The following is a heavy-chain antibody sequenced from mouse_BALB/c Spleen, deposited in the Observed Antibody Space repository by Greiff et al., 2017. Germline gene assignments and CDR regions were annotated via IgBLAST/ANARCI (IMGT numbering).Heavy chain of an antibody. CDR1: GYTFTSYV. Sequence: VQLQQSGPELVKPGASVKMSCKASGYTFTSYVMHWVKQKPGQGLEWIGYINPYNDGTKYNEKFKGKATLTSDKSSSTAYMELSSLTSEDSAVFYCARKGNYGYYAMDYWGQGTSVTDSS. CDR3: ARKGNYGYYAMDY. J-gene: IGHJ4*01. V-gene: IGHV1-14*01. CDR2: INPYNDGT. D-gene: IGHD2-1*01.